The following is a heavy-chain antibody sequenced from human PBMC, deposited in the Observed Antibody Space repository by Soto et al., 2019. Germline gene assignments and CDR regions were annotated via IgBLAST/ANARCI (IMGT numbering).Heavy chain of an antibody. D-gene: IGHD3-22*01. CDR1: GGSISSGGYY. J-gene: IGHJ4*02. V-gene: IGHV4-31*03. CDR3: ARAGYYDSSGYLTALDY. CDR2: IYYSGST. Sequence: QVQLQESGPGLVKPSQTLSLTCTVSGGSISSGGYYWSWIRQHPGKGLEWIGYIYYSGSTYYNPSLKSRVTISVTTAKNQFSLKLSSVTAADTAVYYCARAGYYDSSGYLTALDYWGQGTLVTVSS.